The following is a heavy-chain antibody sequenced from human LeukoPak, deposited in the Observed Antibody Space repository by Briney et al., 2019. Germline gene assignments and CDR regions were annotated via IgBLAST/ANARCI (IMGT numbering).Heavy chain of an antibody. D-gene: IGHD6-13*01. V-gene: IGHV3-74*01. J-gene: IGHJ3*02. CDR1: GFTFSSYW. Sequence: GGSLRLSCAASGFTFSSYWMHWVRQAPGKGLVWVSRINTDGSSTSYADSVKGRFTISRDNSKNTLYLQMNSLRAEDTAVYYCARGIRSSWGDAFDIWGQGTMVTVSS. CDR3: ARGIRSSWGDAFDI. CDR2: INTDGSST.